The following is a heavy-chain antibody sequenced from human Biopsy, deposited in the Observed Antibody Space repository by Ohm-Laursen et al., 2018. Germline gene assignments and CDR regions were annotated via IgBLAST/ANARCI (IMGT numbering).Heavy chain of an antibody. V-gene: IGHV4-59*02. Sequence: SVTLSLTCAVSGDSVNKYYWRWIRQPPGKGLEWIGHIYYSVMTNYNPSLQSQLYFSVDTSRNQVSRTLSSVAAADTAVYYCAKDSGILNYGNFKYFHYYGMDVWGQGTKVTVSS. CDR2: IYYSVMT. CDR1: GDSVNKYY. CDR3: AKDSGILNYGNFKYFHYYGMDV. D-gene: IGHD4-11*01. J-gene: IGHJ6*02.